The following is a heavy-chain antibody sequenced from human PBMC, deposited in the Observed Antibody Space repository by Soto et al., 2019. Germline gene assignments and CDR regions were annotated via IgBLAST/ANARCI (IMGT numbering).Heavy chain of an antibody. CDR3: AREGFVPWASYYYYYGMDV. J-gene: IGHJ6*02. CDR2: NIPIFGTA. Sequence: SVKVSCKASGGTFSNFVISWVRQAPGQGLEWMGGNIPIFGTANYAQKFQGRVTIIADESTGTTYMELSSLRSEDTAVYYCAREGFVPWASYYYYYGMDVWGQGTTVTVSS. V-gene: IGHV1-69*13. D-gene: IGHD3-16*01. CDR1: GGTFSNFV.